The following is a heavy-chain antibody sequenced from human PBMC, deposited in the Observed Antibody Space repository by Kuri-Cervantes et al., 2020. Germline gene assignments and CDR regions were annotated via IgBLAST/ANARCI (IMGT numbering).Heavy chain of an antibody. D-gene: IGHD3-10*01. J-gene: IGHJ4*02. V-gene: IGHV1-69*13. CDR3: ARDRGCCSSSCPYGSGSTLDY. CDR2: IIPIFGTA. CDR1: GGTFISYS. Sequence: AVKVSCKASGGTFISYSISWVRQAPGQGLEWMGGIIPIFGTANYAQKFQGRVTITSDESTNTAYMELSSLRSEDTAVYYCARDRGCCSSSCPYGSGSTLDYWGQGTLVTVSS.